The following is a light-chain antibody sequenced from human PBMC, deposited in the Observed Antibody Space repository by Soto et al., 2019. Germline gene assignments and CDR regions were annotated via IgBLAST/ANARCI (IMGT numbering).Light chain of an antibody. V-gene: IGKV3-20*01. J-gene: IGKJ5*01. CDR3: QQYGTSEII. Sequence: EIVVTQAPGTLYLSPGERATLSCRASQSVSSSYLAWYQQKPGQAPRLLIYGASSRATGIPGRFSGSGSGTDFTLTISRLETEDFAVFYCQQYGTSEIIFGQGTRLEI. CDR1: QSVSSSY. CDR2: GAS.